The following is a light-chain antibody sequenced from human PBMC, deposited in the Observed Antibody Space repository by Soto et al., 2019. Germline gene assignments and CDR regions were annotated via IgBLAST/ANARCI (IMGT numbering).Light chain of an antibody. CDR2: GNS. V-gene: IGLV1-40*01. Sequence: QAVVTQPPSVSGAPGQRVTISCTGSSSNIGAGYDVHWYQQLPGTAPKLLIYGNSNRPSGVPDRFSGSKSGTSASLAITGLQAEDEADYYCQSYDSSLSVDVVFGGETKLTVL. CDR1: SSNIGAGYD. CDR3: QSYDSSLSVDVV. J-gene: IGLJ2*01.